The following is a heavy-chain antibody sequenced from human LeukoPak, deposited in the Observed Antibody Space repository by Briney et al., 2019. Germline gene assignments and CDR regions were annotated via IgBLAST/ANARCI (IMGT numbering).Heavy chain of an antibody. CDR3: AREFRLWKTFDM. CDR2: INTDGSTT. V-gene: IGHV3-74*01. D-gene: IGHD2-21*01. J-gene: IGHJ3*02. CDR1: GFTFSSYW. Sequence: GGSLRLSCAASGFTFSSYWMNWVRQAPGKGLVWVSHINTDGSTTTYADSVKGRFTISRDNAKNTLYLQMNSLRAEDTAVYYCAREFRLWKTFDMWGQGTMVTVSS.